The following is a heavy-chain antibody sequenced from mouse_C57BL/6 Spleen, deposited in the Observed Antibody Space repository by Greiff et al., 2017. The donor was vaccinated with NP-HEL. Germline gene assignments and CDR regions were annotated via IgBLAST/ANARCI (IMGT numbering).Heavy chain of an antibody. CDR2: ISDGGSYT. CDR1: GFTFSSYA. J-gene: IGHJ3*01. V-gene: IGHV5-4*01. CDR3: ARDNRDSSGLAWFAY. Sequence: EVQLVESGGGLVKPGGSLKLSCAASGFTFSSYAMSWVRQTPEKRLEWVATISDGGSYTYYPDNVKGRFTISRDNAKNHLYLQMSHLKSEDTAMYYCARDNRDSSGLAWFAYWGQGTLVTVSA. D-gene: IGHD3-2*02.